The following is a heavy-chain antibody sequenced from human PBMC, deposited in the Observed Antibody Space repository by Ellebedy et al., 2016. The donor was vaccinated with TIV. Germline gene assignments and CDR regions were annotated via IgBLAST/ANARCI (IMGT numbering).Heavy chain of an antibody. J-gene: IGHJ4*02. CDR2: IGGSGAVT. Sequence: GESLKISCATSGFTFSHYAVTWVRQAPGKGLQWVSSIGGSGAVTYYADSVKGRFTISRDNSKTTLYLQMNSLRAEDTAVYYCVKNGILEWTIDCWGQGTLVTVSS. CDR3: VKNGILEWTIDC. V-gene: IGHV3-23*01. CDR1: GFTFSHYA. D-gene: IGHD3-3*01.